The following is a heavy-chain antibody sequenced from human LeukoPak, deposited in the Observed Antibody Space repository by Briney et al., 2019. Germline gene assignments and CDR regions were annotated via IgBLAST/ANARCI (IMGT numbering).Heavy chain of an antibody. CDR2: IGSSSGYI. V-gene: IGHV3-21*01. D-gene: IGHD1-14*01. J-gene: IGHJ5*02. CDR1: GFTFSSHS. CDR3: VREATKVGIPTNWFDP. Sequence: SGGSLRLSCGASGFTFSSHSMNWVRQAPGKGLEWVSSIGSSSGYIFYADSVKGRFIISRDNAVNSLYLQMNSLRVEDTAVYYCVREATKVGIPTNWFDPWGQGTLVIVSS.